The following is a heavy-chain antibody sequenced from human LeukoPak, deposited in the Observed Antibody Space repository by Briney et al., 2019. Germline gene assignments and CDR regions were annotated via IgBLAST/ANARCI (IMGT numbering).Heavy chain of an antibody. D-gene: IGHD1-7*01. Sequence: GGSLRLSCAASGFTFSSYSMNWVRQAPGKGLEWVSSISSSSSYIYHADSVKGRFTISRDNAKNSLYLQMNSLRAEDTAVYYCARFNWKYHYFDYWGQGTLVTVSS. V-gene: IGHV3-21*01. CDR1: GFTFSSYS. CDR3: ARFNWKYHYFDY. CDR2: ISSSSSYI. J-gene: IGHJ4*02.